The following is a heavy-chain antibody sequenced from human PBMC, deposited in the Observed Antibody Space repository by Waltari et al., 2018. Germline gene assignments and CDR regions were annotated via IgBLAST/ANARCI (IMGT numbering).Heavy chain of an antibody. CDR3: ARSSGYSSGPRQGVIDY. D-gene: IGHD6-19*01. J-gene: IGHJ4*02. V-gene: IGHV4-59*08. CDR2: IYYSGST. CDR1: GGSISSYY. Sequence: QVQLQESGPGLVKPSETLSLTCTVSGGSISSYYWSWIRQPPGKGLEWIGDIYYSGSTNYNPSLKSRVTISVDTSKNQFSLKLSSVTAADTAVYYCARSSGYSSGPRQGVIDYWGQGTLVTVSS.